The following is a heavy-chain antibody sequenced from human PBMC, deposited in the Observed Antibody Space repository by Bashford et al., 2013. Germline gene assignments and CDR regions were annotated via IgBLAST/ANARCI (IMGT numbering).Heavy chain of an antibody. J-gene: IGHJ2*01. CDR2: IIPIFGTA. CDR3: ARDAGIAARRGPTYWYFDL. V-gene: IGHV1-69*13. Sequence: SVKVSCKASGGTFSSYAISWVRQAPGQGLEWMGGIIPIFGTANYAQKFQGRVTITADESTSTAYMELSSLRSEDTAVYYCARDAGIAARRGPTYWYFDLWGRGTLVTVSS. CDR1: GGTFSSYA. D-gene: IGHD6-6*01.